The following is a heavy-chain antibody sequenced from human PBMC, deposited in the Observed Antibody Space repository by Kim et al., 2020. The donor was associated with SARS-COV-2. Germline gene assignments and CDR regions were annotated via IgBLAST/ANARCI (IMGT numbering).Heavy chain of an antibody. J-gene: IGHJ4*02. CDR2: IKSKTDGGTT. Sequence: GGSLRLSCAASGFTFSNAWMSWVRQAPGKGLEWVGRIKSKTDGGTTDYAAPVKGRFTISRDDSKNTLYLQMNSLKTEDTAVYYCTTDREDLVPAATQSYYFDYWGQGTLVTVSS. CDR1: GFTFSNAW. D-gene: IGHD2-2*01. CDR3: TTDREDLVPAATQSYYFDY. V-gene: IGHV3-15*01.